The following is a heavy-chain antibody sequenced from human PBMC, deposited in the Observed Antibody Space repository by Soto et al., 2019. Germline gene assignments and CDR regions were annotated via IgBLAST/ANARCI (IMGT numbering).Heavy chain of an antibody. V-gene: IGHV3-43*01. J-gene: IGHJ6*02. CDR3: AKASVAANDYYYGMDV. CDR2: ISWDGGST. Sequence: GGSLRLSCAASGFTFDDYTMHWVRQAPGKGLEWVSLISWDGGSTYYADSVKGRFTISRDNSKNSLYLQMNSLRTEDTALYYCAKASVAANDYYYGMDVWGQGTTVTVYS. D-gene: IGHD2-15*01. CDR1: GFTFDDYT.